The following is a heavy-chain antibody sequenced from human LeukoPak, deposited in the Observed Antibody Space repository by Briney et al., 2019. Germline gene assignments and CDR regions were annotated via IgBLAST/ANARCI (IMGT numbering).Heavy chain of an antibody. CDR2: ISSSSRYI. Sequence: PGGSLRLSCAASGFTFSTYSMNWVRQAPGKGLEWVSSISSSSRYIYYADSVKGRFTISRDDAKNSLYLQMNSLRAEDTAVYYCARASDTSWDYYYMGVWGKGTTVTVSS. CDR3: ARASDTSWDYYYMGV. V-gene: IGHV3-21*01. J-gene: IGHJ6*03. D-gene: IGHD2-2*01. CDR1: GFTFSTYS.